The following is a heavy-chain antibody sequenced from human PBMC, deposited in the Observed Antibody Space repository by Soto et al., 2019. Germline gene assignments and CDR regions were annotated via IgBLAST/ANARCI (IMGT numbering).Heavy chain of an antibody. CDR3: AKGGVGYSSGWHEALDY. J-gene: IGHJ4*02. CDR2: ISGSGGST. CDR1: GFTFSSYA. V-gene: IGHV3-23*01. Sequence: EVQLLESGGGLVQPGGSLRLSCAASGFTFSSYAMSWVRQAPGKGLEWVSAISGSGGSTYYADSVKGRFTISRDNSKNTLYLQMNSLRVEDTAVYYCAKGGVGYSSGWHEALDYWGQGTLVTVSS. D-gene: IGHD6-19*01.